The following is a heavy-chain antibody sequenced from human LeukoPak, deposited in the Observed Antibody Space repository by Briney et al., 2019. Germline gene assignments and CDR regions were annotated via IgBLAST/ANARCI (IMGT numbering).Heavy chain of an antibody. CDR3: AKDPMGPPGWFDP. D-gene: IGHD1-14*01. Sequence: HPGGSLRLSCAASGFTFNNYAMSWVRQAPGKGPEWLSAISGSGGSTTDADSVKGRFTTSRDNSNSTLYLQMNSLRAEDTAVYYCAKDPMGPPGWFDPWGQGTLVTVSS. CDR2: ISGSGGST. CDR1: GFTFNNYA. J-gene: IGHJ5*02. V-gene: IGHV3-23*01.